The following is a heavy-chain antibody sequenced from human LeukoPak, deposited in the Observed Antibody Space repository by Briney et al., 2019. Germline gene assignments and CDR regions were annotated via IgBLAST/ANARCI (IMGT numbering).Heavy chain of an antibody. CDR1: GYSFTSYW. V-gene: IGHV5-51*01. CDR3: ARQLPAVADTLFYYYGMDV. Sequence: GESLKISCKGSGYSFTSYWIGWVRQMPGKGLEWMGIIYPGDSDTRYSPSFQGQVTISADKSISTAYLQWSSLKASDTAMYYCARQLPAVADTLFYYYGMDVWGQGTTVTVSS. J-gene: IGHJ6*02. CDR2: IYPGDSDT. D-gene: IGHD6-19*01.